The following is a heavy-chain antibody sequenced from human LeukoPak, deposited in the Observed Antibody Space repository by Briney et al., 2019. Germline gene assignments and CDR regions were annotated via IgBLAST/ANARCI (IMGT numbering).Heavy chain of an antibody. CDR1: GGSISSSSYS. J-gene: IGHJ5*02. Sequence: SETLSLTCTVSGGSISSSSYSWGWVRQPPGKGLEWIGNIYYSGSTYYNPSLKSRVTISVDASENQFSLKLSSVTAADTAVYYRVRGYSSDPWGQGTLVTVSS. CDR3: VRGYSSDP. D-gene: IGHD2-15*01. V-gene: IGHV4-39*01. CDR2: IYYSGST.